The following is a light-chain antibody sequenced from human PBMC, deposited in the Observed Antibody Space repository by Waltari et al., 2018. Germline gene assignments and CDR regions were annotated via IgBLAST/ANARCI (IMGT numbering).Light chain of an antibody. CDR3: AAWDDNLSGWL. J-gene: IGLJ2*01. CDR2: SNK. CDR1: SPHIGSSS. Sequence: QSVLTQPPSSSGTPGQPVTISCSVGSPHIGSSSVTWYQHIEGTAPRLIIYSNKDRPSGVPARFSGSKSGTSASLVITGLHSEDEADYFCAAWDDNLSGWLLGGGTRVTVL. V-gene: IGLV1-44*01.